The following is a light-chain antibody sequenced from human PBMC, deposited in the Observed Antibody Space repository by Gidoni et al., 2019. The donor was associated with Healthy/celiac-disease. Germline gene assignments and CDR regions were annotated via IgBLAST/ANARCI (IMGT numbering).Light chain of an antibody. V-gene: IGKV3-15*01. CDR3: QQYNNWPPLT. Sequence: EIVMTQSPATLSVSPRERATLSCRASQSVSSNLAWYQQKPGQAPRLLIYGASTRASGIPARFSGSGSGTEFTLTISSLQSEDSAVYYCQQYNNWPPLTFGQGTKLEIK. CDR1: QSVSSN. J-gene: IGKJ2*01. CDR2: GAS.